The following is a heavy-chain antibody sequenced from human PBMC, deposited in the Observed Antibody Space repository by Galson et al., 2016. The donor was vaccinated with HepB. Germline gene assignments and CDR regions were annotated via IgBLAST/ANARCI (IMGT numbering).Heavy chain of an antibody. CDR3: AREVEVIGILDY. Sequence: SLRLSCAASGFTFSSYHMYWVRQAPGKGLDYLAVVSYDGSNKYYADSVKGRFTISRDNSKNTLYLQMNSLRVEDTAVYYCAREVEVIGILDYWGQGALVTVSS. CDR1: GFTFSSYH. J-gene: IGHJ4*02. CDR2: VSYDGSNK. D-gene: IGHD2-21*01. V-gene: IGHV3-30-3*01.